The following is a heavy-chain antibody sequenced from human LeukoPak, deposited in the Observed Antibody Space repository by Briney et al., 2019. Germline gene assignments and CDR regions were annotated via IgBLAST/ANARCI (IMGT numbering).Heavy chain of an antibody. D-gene: IGHD2-8*02. CDR3: ARGYWFYFDY. V-gene: IGHV4-59*08. Sequence: SETLSLTCTVSGGSISSYYWSWIRQPPGKGLEWIGNIYYSGSTNYNPSLKSRVTISADTSKNQFSLKLSSVTATDTAVYYCARGYWFYFDYWGQGTLVTVSS. CDR1: GGSISSYY. J-gene: IGHJ4*02. CDR2: IYYSGST.